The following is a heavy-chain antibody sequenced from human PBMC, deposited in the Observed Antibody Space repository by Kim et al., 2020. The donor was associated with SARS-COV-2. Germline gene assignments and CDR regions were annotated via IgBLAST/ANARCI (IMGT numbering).Heavy chain of an antibody. D-gene: IGHD6-19*01. CDR2: IKQDGSEK. CDR1: GFTFSSYW. Sequence: GGSLRLSCAASGFTFSSYWMSWVRQAPGKGLEWVANIKQDGSEKYYVDSVKGRFTISRDNAKNSLYLQMNSLRAEDTAVYYCARGYSGWYLYYYYGMDVWGQGTTVTVSS. CDR3: ARGYSGWYLYYYYGMDV. J-gene: IGHJ6*02. V-gene: IGHV3-7*03.